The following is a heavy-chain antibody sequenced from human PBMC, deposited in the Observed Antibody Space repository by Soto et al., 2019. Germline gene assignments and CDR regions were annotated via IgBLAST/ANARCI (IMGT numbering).Heavy chain of an antibody. Sequence: QITLKESGPTLVKPTQTLTLTCTFSGFSLNTSAVGVGWIRQPPGKALEWLALVYWDDDKLYSPSLTSRLTITKDTSKNLVVLTMTNMAPVATATSFCSHVLGYCSSVTCYHSVASMDVWGKGTTVTVSS. V-gene: IGHV2-5*02. CDR1: GFSLNTSAVG. CDR2: VYWDDDK. J-gene: IGHJ6*03. D-gene: IGHD2-15*01. CDR3: SHVLGYCSSVTCYHSVASMDV.